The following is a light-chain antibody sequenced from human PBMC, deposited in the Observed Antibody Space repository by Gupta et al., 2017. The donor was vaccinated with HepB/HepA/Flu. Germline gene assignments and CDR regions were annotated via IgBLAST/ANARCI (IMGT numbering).Light chain of an antibody. V-gene: IGLV2-8*01. CDR2: DVT. J-gene: IGLJ1*01. Sequence: QSALTQPPSASGSPGQSVTISCTGTSSDVGGYNYVSWYQLHPGKAPKLMIYDVTNRPSGVPDRFSGSKSGNTASLTVSGLQAEDEADCYCSSYAGSNNFVFGTGTKVTVL. CDR1: SSDVGGYNY. CDR3: SSYAGSNNFV.